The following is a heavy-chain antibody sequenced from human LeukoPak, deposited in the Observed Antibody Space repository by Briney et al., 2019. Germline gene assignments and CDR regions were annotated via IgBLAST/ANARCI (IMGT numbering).Heavy chain of an antibody. CDR3: ARDQYLDY. Sequence: GGSLRLSCAASGFTFSVYWMSWVRQAPGKGVEWVANIKTDGSEKRYVDSVKGRFTISRDNAKNSLYLQMNSLRAEDTAVYYCARDQYLDYRGQGTLVTVSS. CDR1: GFTFSVYW. J-gene: IGHJ4*02. CDR2: IKTDGSEK. V-gene: IGHV3-7*03.